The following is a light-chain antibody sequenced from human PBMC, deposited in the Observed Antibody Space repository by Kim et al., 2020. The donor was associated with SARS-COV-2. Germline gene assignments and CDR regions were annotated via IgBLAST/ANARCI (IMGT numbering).Light chain of an antibody. CDR2: KAS. CDR1: QSISSW. CDR3: QQYNSYSLWT. J-gene: IGKJ1*01. Sequence: SVGDRVTITCRASQSISSWLAWYQQKPGKAPKLLIYKASSLESGVPSRFSGSGSGTEFTLTISSLQPDDFATYYCQQYNSYSLWTFGQGTKVDIK. V-gene: IGKV1-5*03.